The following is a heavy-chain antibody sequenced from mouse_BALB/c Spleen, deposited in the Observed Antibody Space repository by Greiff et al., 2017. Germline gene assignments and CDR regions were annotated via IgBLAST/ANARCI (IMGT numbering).Heavy chain of an antibody. V-gene: IGHV2-9*02. CDR3: AREDYYGKQSHYAMDY. CDR1: GFSLTSYG. CDR2: IWAGGST. D-gene: IGHD1-1*01. J-gene: IGHJ4*01. Sequence: QVQLKESGPGLVAPSQSLSITCTVSGFSLTSYGVHWVRQPPGKGLEWLGVIWAGGSTNYNSALMSRLSISKDNSKSQVFLKMNSLQTDDTAMYYCAREDYYGKQSHYAMDYWGQGTSVTVSS.